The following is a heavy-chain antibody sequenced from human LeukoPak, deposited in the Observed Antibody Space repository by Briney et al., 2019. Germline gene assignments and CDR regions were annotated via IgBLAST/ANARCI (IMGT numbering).Heavy chain of an antibody. D-gene: IGHD5-24*01. J-gene: IGHJ5*02. CDR1: VFTFRTYG. Sequence: GGSLRLSCAGSVFTFRTYGMHWVRQAPGRGLEWVAFSRYDGINEYYADSVKGRFTISRDNSKNTLYLQMNRLRAEDTAVYYCAKDGERWLPFGTCWFDPWGQGTLVTVSS. CDR3: AKDGERWLPFGTCWFDP. V-gene: IGHV3-30*02. CDR2: SRYDGINE.